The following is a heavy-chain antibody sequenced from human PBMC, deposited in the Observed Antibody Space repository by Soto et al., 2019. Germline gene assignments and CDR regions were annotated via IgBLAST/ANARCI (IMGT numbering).Heavy chain of an antibody. J-gene: IGHJ3*01. CDR1: GLTVSGKKY. CDR2: LYDVDGS. CDR3: ATWHEREHAYDV. D-gene: IGHD1-1*01. Sequence: EVQLLASGGGLVQPGESLRLSCAASGLTVSGKKYVAWVRQAPGKGLEWVSALYDVDGSFYSDSVKGRFTTSSDSSKTTVYLQMNDLRPADTAVYYCATWHEREHAYDVWGQGTTVTVSS. V-gene: IGHV3-66*01.